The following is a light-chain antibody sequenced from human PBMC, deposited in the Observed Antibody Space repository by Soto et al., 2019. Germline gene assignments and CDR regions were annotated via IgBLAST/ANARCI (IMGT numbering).Light chain of an antibody. J-gene: IGLJ2*01. CDR2: ANS. CDR1: SSNIGAGYD. V-gene: IGLV1-40*01. CDR3: QSYDSSLSGYVV. Sequence: QSVLTQPPSVSGAPGQRVTISCTGSSSNIGAGYDVHWYQQLPGTAPKLLIYANSNRPSGVPDRFSGSKSGTSASLAITGLQAEDEAVYYCQSYDSSLSGYVVFGGGTKLTVL.